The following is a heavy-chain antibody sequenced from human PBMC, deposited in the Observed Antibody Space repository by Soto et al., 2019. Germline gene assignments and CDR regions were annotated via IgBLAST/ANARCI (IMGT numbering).Heavy chain of an antibody. J-gene: IGHJ6*02. Sequence: GASVKVSCKASGYSLRGNYIHWVRQTPGQGLEWMGWINPNSSGTVYAQKFQGRVTMTRDTSLTTVYMQLNRLTSDDSAVYYCARDLIVDGPDNYDMDVWGQGTKDPVSS. D-gene: IGHD3-22*01. CDR1: GYSLRGNY. CDR3: ARDLIVDGPDNYDMDV. CDR2: INPNSSGT. V-gene: IGHV1-2*02.